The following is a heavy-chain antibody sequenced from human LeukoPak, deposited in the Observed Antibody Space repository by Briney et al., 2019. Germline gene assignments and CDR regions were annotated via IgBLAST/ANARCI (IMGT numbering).Heavy chain of an antibody. CDR3: ADIWGSYRYTGD. CDR1: GFTFSSYA. CDR2: ISGSGGST. V-gene: IGHV3-23*01. Sequence: PGGSLRLSCAASGFTFSSYAMSWVRQAPGKGLEWVSAISGSGGSTYYAGSVKGRFTISRDNSKNTLYLQMNSLRAEDTAVYYCADIWGSYRYTGDWGQGTLVTVSS. J-gene: IGHJ4*02. D-gene: IGHD3-16*02.